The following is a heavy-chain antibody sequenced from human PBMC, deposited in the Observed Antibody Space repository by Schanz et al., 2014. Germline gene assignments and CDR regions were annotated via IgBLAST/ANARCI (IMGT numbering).Heavy chain of an antibody. CDR2: IRFDASAK. Sequence: QVQLVESGGGVAQPGGSLRLSCAASGFSFSGYGMHWVRQAPGKGLEWVAYIRFDASAKYYGDSVEGRFTISRDNAKNPLYLQMNSLTAADTALYYCVGIHVAVAEAFYWGQGALVIVS. D-gene: IGHD6-19*01. J-gene: IGHJ4*02. V-gene: IGHV3-30*02. CDR1: GFSFSGYG. CDR3: VGIHVAVAEAFY.